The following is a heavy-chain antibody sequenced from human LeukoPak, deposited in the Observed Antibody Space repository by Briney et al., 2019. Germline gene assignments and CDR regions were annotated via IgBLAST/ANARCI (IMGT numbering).Heavy chain of an antibody. CDR3: ARVVIVGATQDY. V-gene: IGHV4-39*07. Sequence: PSETLSLTCTVSGGSISSSSYYWGWIRQPPGKGLEWIGSIYYSGSTYYNPSLKSRVTISVDTSKNQFSLKLSSVTAADTAVYYCARVVIVGATQDYWGQGTLVTVSS. J-gene: IGHJ4*02. CDR2: IYYSGST. D-gene: IGHD1-26*01. CDR1: GGSISSSSYY.